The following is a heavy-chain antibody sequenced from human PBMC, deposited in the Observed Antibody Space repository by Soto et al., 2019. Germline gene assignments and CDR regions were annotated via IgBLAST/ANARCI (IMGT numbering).Heavy chain of an antibody. CDR3: ARGATNAFDI. CDR1: GYSIRRGYY. J-gene: IGHJ3*02. Sequence: AETLSLTCAVSGYSIRRGYYWGWIRQPPGKGLEWIGSIYHSGSTYYNPSLKSRVTISVDTSKNQFSLKLSSVTAADSAGYYCARGATNAFDIWCQWTMVT. V-gene: IGHV4-38-2*01. D-gene: IGHD3-16*01. CDR2: IYHSGST.